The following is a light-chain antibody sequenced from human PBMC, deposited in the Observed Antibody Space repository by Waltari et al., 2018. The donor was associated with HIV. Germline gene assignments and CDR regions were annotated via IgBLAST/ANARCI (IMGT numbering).Light chain of an antibody. Sequence: LVLTQSPGTLSSSSGATVTLSCRASQTIESNYLAWYQHIPCQPPKFLIFGASQRAKGVPDRFSGNGSGTDFSLTISRLEPEDSAVYFCQQYGSSPPFTFGHGTTLEI. CDR1: QTIESNY. CDR2: GAS. V-gene: IGKV3-20*01. CDR3: QQYGSSPPFT. J-gene: IGKJ2*01.